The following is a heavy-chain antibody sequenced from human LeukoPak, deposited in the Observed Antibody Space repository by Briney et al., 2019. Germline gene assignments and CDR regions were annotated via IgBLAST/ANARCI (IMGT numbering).Heavy chain of an antibody. CDR2: IYYSGST. J-gene: IGHJ5*02. Sequence: SETLSLTCNVSGGSISSYYWSWIRQPPGKGLEWIGYIYYSGSTNYNPSLKSRVTISVDTSKNQFSLKLSSVTAADTAVYYCARRGGSYYDILTGYSPNWFDPWGQGTLVTVSS. V-gene: IGHV4-59*08. CDR3: ARRGGSYYDILTGYSPNWFDP. CDR1: GGSISSYY. D-gene: IGHD3-9*01.